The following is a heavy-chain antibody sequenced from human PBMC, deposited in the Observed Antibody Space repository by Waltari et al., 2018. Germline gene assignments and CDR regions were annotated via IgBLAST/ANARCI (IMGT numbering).Heavy chain of an antibody. CDR3: VRVGEENSNSQYRWFDA. J-gene: IGHJ5*02. CDR2: IKKDGSEI. CDR1: GFDFSYFW. D-gene: IGHD3-16*02. Sequence: DVQLVESGGGLVQPGGSLRLSRVVSGFDFSYFWLIWARQAPGKGLEWVANIKKDGSEIHYVDSVKGRFTISRDNAKKSVYLQMNSLRVEDTAVYFCVRVGEENSNSQYRWFDAWGQGSLVTVSS. V-gene: IGHV3-7*01.